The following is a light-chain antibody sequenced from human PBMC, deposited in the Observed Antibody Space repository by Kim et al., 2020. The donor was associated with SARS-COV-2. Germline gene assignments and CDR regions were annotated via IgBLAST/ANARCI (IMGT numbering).Light chain of an antibody. CDR3: QTWGTGIQV. J-gene: IGLJ3*02. V-gene: IGLV4-69*01. CDR1: SGHSSYA. Sequence: QLVLTQSPSASASLGASVKLTCTLSSGHSSYAIAWHQQQPEKGPRYLMKLNSDGSHTRGDGIPVRCSGSSSGAERFLTIPSLQSEDEADYYCQTWGTGIQVFGGGTQLTVL. CDR2: LNSDGSH.